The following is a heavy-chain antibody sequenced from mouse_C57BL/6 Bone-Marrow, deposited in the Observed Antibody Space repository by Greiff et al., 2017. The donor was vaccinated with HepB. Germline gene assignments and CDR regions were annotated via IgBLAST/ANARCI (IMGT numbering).Heavy chain of an antibody. CDR1: GFSLTSYG. V-gene: IGHV2-2*01. D-gene: IGHD1-1*01. CDR3: ARNRPIYYYGSSFSYWYFDV. CDR2: IWSGGST. Sequence: VQLQQSGPGLVQPSQSLSITCTVSGFSLTSYGVHWVLQSPGKGLEWLGVIWSGGSTDYNAAFISRLSISKDNSKSQVFFKMNSLQADDTAIYYCARNRPIYYYGSSFSYWYFDVWGTGTTVTVSS. J-gene: IGHJ1*03.